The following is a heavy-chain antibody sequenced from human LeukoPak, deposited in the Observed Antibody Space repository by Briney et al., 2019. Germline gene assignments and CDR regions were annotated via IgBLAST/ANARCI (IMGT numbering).Heavy chain of an antibody. V-gene: IGHV3-21*01. CDR3: ARDSSFDY. CDR1: GFTLSDYN. Sequence: PGGSLRLSCAASGFTLSDYNMNWVRQAPGKGLEWVSSISSSSTYIYYADSVKGRFTISRDNAKNSLYLQMNSLRAEDTAVYFCARDSSFDYWGQGTLVTVSS. J-gene: IGHJ4*02. CDR2: ISSSSTYI.